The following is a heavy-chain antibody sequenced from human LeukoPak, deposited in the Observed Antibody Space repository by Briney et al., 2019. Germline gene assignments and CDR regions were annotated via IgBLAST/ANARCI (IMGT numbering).Heavy chain of an antibody. CDR2: ISSSSSYR. CDR1: GFTFSSYS. D-gene: IGHD3-10*01. Sequence: AGGSLRLSCEASGFTFSSYSMNWVRQAPGKGLEWVSSISSSSSYRYSADSVKGRFTISRDNAKNSLYLQMNSLRPEDTAVYYCARRLGRKFGERFYYYHYMDVWGKGTTVTISS. J-gene: IGHJ6*03. V-gene: IGHV3-21*01. CDR3: ARRLGRKFGERFYYYHYMDV.